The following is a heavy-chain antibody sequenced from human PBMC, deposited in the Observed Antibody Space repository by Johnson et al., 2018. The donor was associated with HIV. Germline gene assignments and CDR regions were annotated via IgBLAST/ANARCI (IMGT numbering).Heavy chain of an antibody. CDR3: AREGGYCTDGVCYFAFDI. CDR2: INWNGGST. D-gene: IGHD2-8*01. V-gene: IGHV3-20*04. J-gene: IGHJ3*02. CDR1: GFTFDDYG. Sequence: VQLVESGGGVVRPGGSLRLSCTGSGFTFDDYGMSWVRHSPGKGLEWVSGINWNGGSTGHADSVKGRFTISRDNAKNSLFLQMNSLRAEDTALYYCAREGGYCTDGVCYFAFDIWGQGTMVTVSS.